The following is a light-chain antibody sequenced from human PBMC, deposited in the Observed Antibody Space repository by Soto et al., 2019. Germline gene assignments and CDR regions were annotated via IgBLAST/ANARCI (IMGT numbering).Light chain of an antibody. J-gene: IGKJ2*01. CDR1: QSLTGSF. Sequence: ETVLTQSPGTLSLSPGERATLSCRASQSLTGSFLAWYQQKPGQAPKVLIYGASNRATVIPDRFSGSGSGTDFTLTISRLEPQDFAVYYCQQYSTSPRTFGQGTKLDIK. CDR3: QQYSTSPRT. V-gene: IGKV3-20*01. CDR2: GAS.